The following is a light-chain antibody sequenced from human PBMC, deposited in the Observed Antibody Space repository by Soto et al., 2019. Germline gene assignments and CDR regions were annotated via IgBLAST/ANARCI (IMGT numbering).Light chain of an antibody. CDR3: SSYTSSSTPGGGYV. J-gene: IGLJ1*01. CDR2: DVS. V-gene: IGLV2-14*01. CDR1: SSDVGGYNY. Sequence: QSALTQPASVSGSPGQSITISCTGTSSDVGGYNYVSWYQQHPGKAPKLMIYDVSSRPSGVSNRFSGSKSDNTASLTISGLQAEYEADYYCSSYTSSSTPGGGYVFGTGTKLTVL.